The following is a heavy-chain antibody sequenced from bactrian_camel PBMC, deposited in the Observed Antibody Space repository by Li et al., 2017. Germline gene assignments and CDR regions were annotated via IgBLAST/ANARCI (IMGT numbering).Heavy chain of an antibody. J-gene: IGHJ4*01. V-gene: IGHV3S6*01. D-gene: IGHD5*01. CDR3: AKCRDWTYGMGSHNY. CDR2: IASEGGRT. Sequence: HVQLVESGGGLVQPGESLRLSCAASGFIFRDHYMNWVRQAPGKGVEWESDIASEGGRTYYADSVKGRFTVSRDNAKNTLYLQLNSLETEDTAMYYCAKCRDWTYGMGSHNYWGQRTQVTVS. CDR1: GFIFRDHY.